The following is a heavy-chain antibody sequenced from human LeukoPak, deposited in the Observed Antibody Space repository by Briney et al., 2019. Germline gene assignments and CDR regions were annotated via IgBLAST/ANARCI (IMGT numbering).Heavy chain of an antibody. J-gene: IGHJ5*02. CDR1: GDSVSTDSGA. V-gene: IGHV6-1*01. CDR3: TREGRNFFDP. CDR2: TYYRSKWYY. Sequence: SQTLSLTCVISGDSVSTDSGAWNWIRQSPSRGLEWLGRTYYRSKWYYDYAVFVKSRITINPDTSKNQVSLHLNSVTPEDTAVYYCTREGRNFFDPWGQGTLVTVSS.